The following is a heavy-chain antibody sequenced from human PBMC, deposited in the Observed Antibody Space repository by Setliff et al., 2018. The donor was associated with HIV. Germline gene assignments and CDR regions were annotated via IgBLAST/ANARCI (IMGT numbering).Heavy chain of an antibody. CDR3: ARGHSGYKNGMDV. CDR1: GFTFSSYW. D-gene: IGHD5-12*01. V-gene: IGHV3-74*01. CDR2: INSDGSGT. Sequence: HPGGSLRLSCAASGFTFSSYWMHWVRQAPGKGLVWVSRINSDGSGTSYADSVKGRFTISRDNAKNTLYLQMNSLRAEDMAVYYCARGHSGYKNGMDVWGQGTTVTVSS. J-gene: IGHJ6*02.